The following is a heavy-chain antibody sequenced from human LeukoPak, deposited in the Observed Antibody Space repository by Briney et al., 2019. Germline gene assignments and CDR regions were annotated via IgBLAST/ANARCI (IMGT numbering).Heavy chain of an antibody. Sequence: PGGSLRLSCAASGFTFSSYWMSWVRQAPGKGLEWLANIKEDGSRNHYVDSVKGRFTISRDNANNSLYLQMSSLRAEDTAVYYCARQLSGWYDADPYWGQGTLVTVSS. CDR1: GFTFSSYW. CDR2: IKEDGSRN. D-gene: IGHD6-19*01. CDR3: ARQLSGWYDADPY. V-gene: IGHV3-7*05. J-gene: IGHJ4*02.